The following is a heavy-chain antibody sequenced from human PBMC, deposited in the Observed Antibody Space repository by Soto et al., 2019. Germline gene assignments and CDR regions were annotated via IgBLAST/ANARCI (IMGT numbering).Heavy chain of an antibody. CDR2: ISYDGSNK. D-gene: IGHD3-10*01. CDR3: ARDHRYYYGSGSYYFEPDFDY. V-gene: IGHV3-30-3*01. J-gene: IGHJ4*02. Sequence: QVQLVESGGGVVQPGRSLRLSCAASGFTFSSYAMHWVRQAPGKGLEWVAVISYDGSNKYYADSVKGRFTISRDNSKNTLYLQMNSLRAEDTAVYYCARDHRYYYGSGSYYFEPDFDYWGQGTLVTVSS. CDR1: GFTFSSYA.